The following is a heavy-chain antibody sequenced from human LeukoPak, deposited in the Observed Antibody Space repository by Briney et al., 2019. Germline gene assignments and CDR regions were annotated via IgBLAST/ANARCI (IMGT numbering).Heavy chain of an antibody. CDR1: GYTFTDYY. Sequence: ASVKVSCKASGYTFTDYYIHWVRQAPGQGLEWMGWISPNSGGSNYAQKFQGRVTMTRDTSINTAYMELSRLRSDDAAVYYCARTCGGDCYILDSWGQGTLVTVSS. D-gene: IGHD2-21*02. J-gene: IGHJ4*02. V-gene: IGHV1-2*02. CDR2: ISPNSGGS. CDR3: ARTCGGDCYILDS.